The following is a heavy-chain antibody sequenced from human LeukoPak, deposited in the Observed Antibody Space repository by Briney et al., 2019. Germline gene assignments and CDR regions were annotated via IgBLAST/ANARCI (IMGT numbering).Heavy chain of an antibody. Sequence: GGSLRLSCAASGLTFTFSTSGIHWVRQAPGKGLESCAFSQYDGSEKYYADSVKGRCTTSRDNSKNTVYLQMNSLTGEDTAIYYCAREGGTIEIGEFDYWGQGTLVTVSS. CDR3: AREGGTIEIGEFDY. V-gene: IGHV3-30*02. CDR2: SQYDGSEK. J-gene: IGHJ4*02. CDR1: GLTFTFSTSG. D-gene: IGHD3-16*02.